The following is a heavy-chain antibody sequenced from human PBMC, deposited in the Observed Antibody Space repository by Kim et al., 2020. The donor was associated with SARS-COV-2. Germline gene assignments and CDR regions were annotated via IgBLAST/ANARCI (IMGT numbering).Heavy chain of an antibody. CDR3: ARGMGVGVVVITPPYYGMDV. V-gene: IGHV1-69*13. J-gene: IGHJ6*02. D-gene: IGHD3-22*01. Sequence: SVKVSCKASGGTFSSYAISWVRQAPGQGLEWMGGIIPIFGTANYAQKFQGRVTITADESTSTAYMELSSLRSEDTAVYYCARGMGVGVVVITPPYYGMDVWGQGTTVTVSS. CDR2: IIPIFGTA. CDR1: GGTFSSYA.